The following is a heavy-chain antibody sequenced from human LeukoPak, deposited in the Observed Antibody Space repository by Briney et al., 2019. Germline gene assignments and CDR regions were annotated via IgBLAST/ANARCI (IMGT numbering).Heavy chain of an antibody. J-gene: IGHJ4*02. Sequence: GASVKVSCKASGGTFSSYAISWVRQAPGQGLEWMGGIIPIFGTANYAQKLQGRVTMTTDTSTSTAYMELRSLRSDDTAVYYCARCPRGYSKYYFDYWGQGTLVTVSS. V-gene: IGHV1-69*05. CDR2: IIPIFGTA. D-gene: IGHD3-22*01. CDR3: ARCPRGYSKYYFDY. CDR1: GGTFSSYA.